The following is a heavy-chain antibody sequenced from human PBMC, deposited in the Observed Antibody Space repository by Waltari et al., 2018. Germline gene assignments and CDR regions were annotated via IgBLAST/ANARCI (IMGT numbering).Heavy chain of an antibody. V-gene: IGHV4-4*07. CDR2: IYTSGST. J-gene: IGHJ3*02. CDR1: GGSISSYY. Sequence: QVQLQESGPGLVKPSETLSLTCTVSGGSISSYYWSWIRQPAGKGLEWIGRIYTSGSTNYNPSLKSRVTMSVDTSKNQFSLKLSSLRSEDTAVYYCAREGLYDSSGYYEPHEFDIWGQGTMVTVSS. CDR3: AREGLYDSSGYYEPHEFDI. D-gene: IGHD3-22*01.